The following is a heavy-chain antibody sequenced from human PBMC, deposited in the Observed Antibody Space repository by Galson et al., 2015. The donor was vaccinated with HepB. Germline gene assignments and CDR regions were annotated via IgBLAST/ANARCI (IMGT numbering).Heavy chain of an antibody. CDR3: AKGAYRNILMSGGWFDP. D-gene: IGHD3-10*02. V-gene: IGHV3-33*05. CDR2: ISSDGSNK. J-gene: IGHJ5*02. Sequence: SLRLSCAVSGFIFSDSGMHWVRQGPGQGPQWVAAISSDGSNKLYADSVRGRFTVSRDNSNNTLFLQMDSLNPEDTAVYSCAKGAYRNILMSGGWFDPWGQGTLVIVSS. CDR1: GFIFSDSG.